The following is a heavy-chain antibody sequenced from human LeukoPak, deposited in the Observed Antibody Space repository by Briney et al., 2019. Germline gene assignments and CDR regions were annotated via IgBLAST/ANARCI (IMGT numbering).Heavy chain of an antibody. Sequence: ASVKVSCKASGYTFTSYGISWVRQAPGQRLEWMGWINAGNGNTKYSQKFQGRVTITRDTSASTAYMELSSLRSEDTAVYYCARDINYYYYGMDVWGQGTTVTVSS. CDR3: ARDINYYYYGMDV. J-gene: IGHJ6*02. V-gene: IGHV1-3*01. D-gene: IGHD3-10*01. CDR2: INAGNGNT. CDR1: GYTFTSYG.